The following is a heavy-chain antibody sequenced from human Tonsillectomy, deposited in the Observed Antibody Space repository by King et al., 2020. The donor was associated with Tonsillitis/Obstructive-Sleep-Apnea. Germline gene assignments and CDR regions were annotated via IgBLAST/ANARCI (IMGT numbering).Heavy chain of an antibody. Sequence: QLVQSGAEVKKPGESLKISCKGSGYSFSSYWIGWVRQMPGKGLEWMGFIYPSDSDSRYSPSFQGQVTISADKSISTAYLQWSSLKASDTAIYYCATYGYSSSISCSGGAFDMWGQGTKVTVSS. CDR2: IYPSDSDS. CDR3: ATYGYSSSISCSGGAFDM. V-gene: IGHV5-51*01. D-gene: IGHD2-2*01. J-gene: IGHJ3*02. CDR1: GYSFSSYW.